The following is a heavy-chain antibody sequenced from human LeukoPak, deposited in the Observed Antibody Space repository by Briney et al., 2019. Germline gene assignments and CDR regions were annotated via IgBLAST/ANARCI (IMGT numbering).Heavy chain of an antibody. V-gene: IGHV3-7*01. D-gene: IGHD1-26*01. CDR2: IRQDGSEK. CDR1: GGSISSGGYY. Sequence: PSETLSLTCTVSGGSISSGGYYWRWVRQAPGKGLEWVANIRQDGSEKYYVDFVKGRFTISRDNAKNSLYLQMNSLRAEDTAVYYCAKPWMRGREDYWGQGTLVTVSS. CDR3: AKPWMRGREDY. J-gene: IGHJ4*02.